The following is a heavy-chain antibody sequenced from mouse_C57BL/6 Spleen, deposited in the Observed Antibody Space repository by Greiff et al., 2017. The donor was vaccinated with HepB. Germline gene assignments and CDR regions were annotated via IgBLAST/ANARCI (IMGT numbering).Heavy chain of an antibody. D-gene: IGHD1-1*01. CDR2: IYPGSGST. CDR1: GYTFTSYW. J-gene: IGHJ4*01. Sequence: VQLQQPGAELVKPGASVKMSCKASGYTFTSYWITWVKQRPGQGLEWIGDIYPGSGSTNYNEKFKSKATLTVDTSSSTAYMQLSSLTSEDSAVYYCAREGCYGWAGYAMDYWGQGTSVTVSS. V-gene: IGHV1-55*01. CDR3: AREGCYGWAGYAMDY.